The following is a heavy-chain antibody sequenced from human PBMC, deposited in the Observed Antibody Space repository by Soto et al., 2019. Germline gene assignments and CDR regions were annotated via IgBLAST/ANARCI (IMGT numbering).Heavy chain of an antibody. CDR1: GGSINSSSYF. Sequence: LSLTCSVSGGSINSSSYFWGWVRQPPGKGLEWIGSIYYSGSTYYNPSLRSRVTISVDTSKNQFSLKLSSVTAADTAVFYCARHYSSGSRNWFDPWGQGTLVTAPQ. CDR3: ARHYSSGSRNWFDP. D-gene: IGHD6-19*01. V-gene: IGHV4-39*01. J-gene: IGHJ5*02. CDR2: IYYSGST.